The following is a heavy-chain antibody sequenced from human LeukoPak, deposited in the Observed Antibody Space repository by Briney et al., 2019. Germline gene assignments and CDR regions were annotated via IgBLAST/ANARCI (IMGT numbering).Heavy chain of an antibody. CDR1: GFTFSTYG. D-gene: IGHD1-7*01. Sequence: PGESLRLSCAASGFTFSTYGMHWVRQAPGKGLEWVAALSYDGSDEYYVDSVKGRFTISRDNSKNTLYLQMDSLGTEDTAVYYCAKVGLDLPDLHQHFDFWGQGTLVTVSS. V-gene: IGHV3-30*18. CDR2: LSYDGSDE. CDR3: AKVGLDLPDLHQHFDF. J-gene: IGHJ4*02.